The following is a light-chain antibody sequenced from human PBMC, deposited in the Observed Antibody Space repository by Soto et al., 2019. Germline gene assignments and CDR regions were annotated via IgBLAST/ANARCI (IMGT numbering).Light chain of an antibody. Sequence: AIQLTQSPSSLSASVGDRVTVTCRASQGISNALAWYQQKPGKAPNLLIYDASNLESGVPSRFSGSGSGTDFTLTISCLQPEDFATYYCQQFNNFPLTFGGGTKVEIK. V-gene: IGKV1D-13*01. CDR1: QGISNA. CDR2: DAS. CDR3: QQFNNFPLT. J-gene: IGKJ4*01.